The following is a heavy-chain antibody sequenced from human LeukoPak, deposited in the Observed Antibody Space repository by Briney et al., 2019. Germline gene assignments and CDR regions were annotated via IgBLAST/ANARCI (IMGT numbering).Heavy chain of an antibody. CDR2: IKQDGSEK. D-gene: IGHD2/OR15-2a*01. CDR3: VSFYETY. V-gene: IGHV3-7*01. J-gene: IGHJ4*02. CDR1: GFTFSNYR. Sequence: PGGSLRLSCAASGFTFSNYRMSWVRQAPGKGLEWVANIKQDGSEKYYVDSVKGRFTISRDNAKNSLYLQMNSLRAEDTAVYYCVSFYETYWGRGTLVTVSS.